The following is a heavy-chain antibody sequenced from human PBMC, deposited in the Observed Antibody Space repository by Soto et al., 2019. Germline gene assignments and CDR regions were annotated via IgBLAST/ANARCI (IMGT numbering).Heavy chain of an antibody. CDR1: GGTFSSYA. CDR3: ARDSHLNDYGDYDFDY. D-gene: IGHD4-17*01. Sequence: QVQLVQSGAEVKKPGSSVKVSCKASGGTFSSYAISWVRQAPGQGLEWMGGIIPIFGTANYAQKFQGRVTITADESTSTADMELSSLRSEDTAVYYCARDSHLNDYGDYDFDYWGQGTLVTVYS. CDR2: IIPIFGTA. V-gene: IGHV1-69*01. J-gene: IGHJ4*02.